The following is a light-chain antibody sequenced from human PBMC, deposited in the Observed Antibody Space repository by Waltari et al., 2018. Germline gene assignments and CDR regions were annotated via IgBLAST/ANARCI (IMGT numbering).Light chain of an antibody. CDR1: QRVLYHSNGKNY. CDR3: QQYYRSRT. Sequence: DIVMTQSPDSLAVSLGERATINCKSSQRVLYHSNGKNYLAWYQQKPGQPPKLLIYWASTRQSGVPDRFSGSGSGTDFTLTINSLQAEDVAVYYCQQYYRSRTFGQGTKVEIK. V-gene: IGKV4-1*01. J-gene: IGKJ1*01. CDR2: WAS.